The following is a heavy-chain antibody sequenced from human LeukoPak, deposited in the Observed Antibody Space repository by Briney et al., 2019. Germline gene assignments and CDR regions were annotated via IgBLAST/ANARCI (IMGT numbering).Heavy chain of an antibody. V-gene: IGHV3-30*18. Sequence: PGGSLRLSCAASGFTFSSYGMHWVRQAPGKGLEWVAVISFDGNNKYYADSVKGRFTISRDNSKNTLYLQMNSLRAEDTAVYYCAKDYYYDSGGYSHYFDYWGQGTLVTVSS. CDR2: ISFDGNNK. J-gene: IGHJ4*02. CDR3: AKDYYYDSGGYSHYFDY. D-gene: IGHD3-22*01. CDR1: GFTFSSYG.